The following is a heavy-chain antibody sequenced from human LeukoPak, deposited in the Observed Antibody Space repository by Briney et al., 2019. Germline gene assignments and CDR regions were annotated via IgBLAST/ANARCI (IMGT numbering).Heavy chain of an antibody. Sequence: PGGSLRLSCVASGFTFSTYTMNRVRQAPGKGLEWVSSISRDSTYIYSADSVKGRFTVSRDDAKSSLFLQMNSLRAEDTAVYYCARERITMVRGVHTNWFDPWGQGTLVTVSS. CDR1: GFTFSTYT. CDR3: ARERITMVRGVHTNWFDP. CDR2: ISRDSTYI. D-gene: IGHD3-10*01. V-gene: IGHV3-21*01. J-gene: IGHJ5*02.